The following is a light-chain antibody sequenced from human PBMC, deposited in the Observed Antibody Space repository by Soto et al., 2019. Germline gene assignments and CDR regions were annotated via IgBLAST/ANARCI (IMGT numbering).Light chain of an antibody. V-gene: IGKV1-5*01. CDR2: DAS. CDR1: QGISSW. Sequence: DIQMTQSPSTLSASVGDSVTIACRASQGISSWLAWYQRKPGIAPKLLISDASSLQSGVPSRFSRSGSGTEFTLTISSLQPDYFATYYCQHYETYPAFGQRTKVEIK. CDR3: QHYETYPA. J-gene: IGKJ1*01.